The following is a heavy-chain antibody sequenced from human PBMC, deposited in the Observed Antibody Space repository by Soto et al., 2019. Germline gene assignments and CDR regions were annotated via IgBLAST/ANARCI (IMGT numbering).Heavy chain of an antibody. V-gene: IGHV4-39*01. CDR1: GGSISSSSYY. Sequence: QLQLQESGPGLVKPSETLSLTCTVSGGSISSSSYYWGWIRQPPGKGLEWIGSIYYSGSTYYNPSLKGRVTLSAETSKNQFSLKLSSVTAADTAVYYCERTPVGAGDYWGQGTLVTVSS. J-gene: IGHJ4*02. CDR3: ERTPVGAGDY. CDR2: IYYSGST. D-gene: IGHD3-16*01.